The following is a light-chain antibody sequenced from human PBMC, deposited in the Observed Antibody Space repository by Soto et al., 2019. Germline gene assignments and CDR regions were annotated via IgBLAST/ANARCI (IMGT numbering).Light chain of an antibody. Sequence: EIVLTQSPATLSLSPGERATLSCRASQSVSSYLAWYQQKPGQPPRLLIYDASNRATGIPARFSGSGSGTGFTLTISSLVPEDFAVYYCQQRSNWPPFGGGTKVDIK. CDR1: QSVSSY. V-gene: IGKV3-11*01. CDR3: QQRSNWPP. J-gene: IGKJ4*01. CDR2: DAS.